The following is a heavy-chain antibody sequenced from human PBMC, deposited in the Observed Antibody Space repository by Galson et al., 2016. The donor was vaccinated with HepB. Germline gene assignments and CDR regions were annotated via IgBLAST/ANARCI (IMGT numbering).Heavy chain of an antibody. J-gene: IGHJ4*02. CDR1: GDSVSSNSVA. D-gene: IGHD5-18*01. Sequence: CAIYGDSVSSNSVAWNWIRQSPSRGLEWLGRTYYRSKWYNDYAVSVKSRIAINPDTSKNQFSLQLSSVTPEDTALYYCARDRNFKLTLIQLRKLGTGDGFDYWGQGTLVTVSS. CDR3: ARDRNFKLTLIQLRKLGTGDGFDY. CDR2: TYYRSKWYN. V-gene: IGHV6-1*01.